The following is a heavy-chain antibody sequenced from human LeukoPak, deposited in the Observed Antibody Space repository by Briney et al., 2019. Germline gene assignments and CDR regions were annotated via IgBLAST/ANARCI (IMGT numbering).Heavy chain of an antibody. CDR1: GGSFSSYY. CDR2: INHSGST. D-gene: IGHD6-13*01. CDR3: ARGPHRVFDY. Sequence: PSETLSLTCAVYGGSFSSYYWSWIRQPPAKGLEWIGEINHSGSTNYNPSLKSRVTISVDTSKNLFSLKLSSVTAADTAVYYCARGPHRVFDYWGQGTLVTVSS. J-gene: IGHJ4*02. V-gene: IGHV4-34*01.